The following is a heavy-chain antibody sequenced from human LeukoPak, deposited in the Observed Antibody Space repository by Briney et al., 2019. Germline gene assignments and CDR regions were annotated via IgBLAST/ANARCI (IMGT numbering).Heavy chain of an antibody. V-gene: IGHV3-74*01. CDR3: ARAKAVAGSAGDNWFDP. CDR1: GFTFGSYW. CDR2: INGDGSST. D-gene: IGHD6-19*01. Sequence: GGSLRLSCAASGFTFGSYWMHWVRPAPGKGLEWVSRINGDGSSTSYADSVKGRFTISRDNAKNTLYLQMNSLRAEDTAVYFCARAKAVAGSAGDNWFDPWGQGALVTVSS. J-gene: IGHJ5*02.